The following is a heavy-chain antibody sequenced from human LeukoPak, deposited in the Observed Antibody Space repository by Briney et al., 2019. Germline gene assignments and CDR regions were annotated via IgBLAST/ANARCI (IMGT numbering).Heavy chain of an antibody. CDR3: ARQGGYGPPGHVDY. V-gene: IGHV5-51*01. CDR2: LYPGDSDT. Sequence: PGESLKISCKGSGYSFTSYWIGWVLQMPGKGLEWMVILYPGDSDTTYSPSFQGQVTISADRSVSTAYLQWSSLKASDTAMYYCARQGGYGPPGHVDYWGQGTLVTVSS. J-gene: IGHJ4*02. CDR1: GYSFTSYW. D-gene: IGHD1-1*01.